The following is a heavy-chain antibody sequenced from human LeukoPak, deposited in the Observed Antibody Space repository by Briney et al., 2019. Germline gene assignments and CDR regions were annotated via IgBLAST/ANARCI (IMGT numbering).Heavy chain of an antibody. CDR3: AKVLRGLAYYGDYRD. CDR2: ISGNGGST. V-gene: IGHV3-23*01. CDR1: GFTFSSYA. J-gene: IGHJ4*02. D-gene: IGHD4-17*01. Sequence: PGGSLRLSCAASGFTFSSYAMSWVRRAPGKGLEWVSSISGNGGSTYCADSVKGRFTISRDNSRNTLYVQMKSLRAEDTAVYYCAKVLRGLAYYGDYRDWGQGTLVTVSS.